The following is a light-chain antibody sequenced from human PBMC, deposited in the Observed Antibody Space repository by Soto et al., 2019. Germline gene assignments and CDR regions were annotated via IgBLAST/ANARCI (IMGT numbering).Light chain of an antibody. CDR1: QSVRSN. V-gene: IGKV3D-15*01. J-gene: IGKJ5*01. CDR3: QQYDNWPPT. Sequence: EILMTQSPSTLSVSPGERATLSCRASQSVRSNLDWYHQKPGQAPRLLIYGASTRATGIPARFSGSGSGTEFTLTINSLQSEDFVVYYCQQYDNWPPTFGQGTRLEIK. CDR2: GAS.